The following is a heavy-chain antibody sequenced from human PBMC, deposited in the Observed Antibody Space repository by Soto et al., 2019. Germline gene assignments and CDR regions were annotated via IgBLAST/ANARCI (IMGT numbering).Heavy chain of an antibody. D-gene: IGHD6-19*01. CDR2: IYYSGST. Sequence: SETLSLTCTVSGGSISSYYWSWIRQPPGKGLEWIGYIYYSGSTNYNPSLKSRVTISVDTSKNQFSLKLTSVTAADTAVYYCARASGYSNGWGNYYYYMDVWGKGTTVTVSS. CDR1: GGSISSYY. CDR3: ARASGYSNGWGNYYYYMDV. J-gene: IGHJ6*03. V-gene: IGHV4-59*12.